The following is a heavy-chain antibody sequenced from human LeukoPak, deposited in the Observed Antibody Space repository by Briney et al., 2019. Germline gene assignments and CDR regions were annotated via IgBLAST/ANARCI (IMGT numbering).Heavy chain of an antibody. CDR3: ARGYCSGGSCYSGGDWFDP. Sequence: SETLSLTCTVSGGSISSYYWSWIRQPPGKGLEWIGYIYYSGSTNYNPSLKSRVTISVDTSKNQFSLKLSSVTAADTAVYYCARGYCSGGSCYSGGDWFDPWGQGTLVTVSS. CDR1: GGSISSYY. V-gene: IGHV4-59*01. J-gene: IGHJ5*02. CDR2: IYYSGST. D-gene: IGHD2-15*01.